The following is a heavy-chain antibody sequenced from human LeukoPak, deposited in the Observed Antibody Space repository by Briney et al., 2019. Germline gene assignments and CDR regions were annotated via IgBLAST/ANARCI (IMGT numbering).Heavy chain of an antibody. CDR1: GGSVSDYY. V-gene: IGHV4-59*02. D-gene: IGHD7-27*01. Sequence: PSETLSLTCTVSGGSVSDYYWSWIRQSPGKGLEWIGYIYYTGSSSYNPSLRSRVTVSADTSKNQFSLKLSSVTAADTAVYYCASRKLGNDYWGQGTLVTVSS. CDR3: ASRKLGNDY. J-gene: IGHJ4*01. CDR2: IYYTGSS.